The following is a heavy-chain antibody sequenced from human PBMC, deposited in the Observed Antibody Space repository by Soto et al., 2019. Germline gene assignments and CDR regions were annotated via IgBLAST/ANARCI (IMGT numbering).Heavy chain of an antibody. J-gene: IGHJ3*01. CDR3: EGRDDPFHV. Sequence: QVQLVESGGGVVQPGTSLRLSCVPTGFTFSNYGIHWVRQAPGRGLEWVAVIWHDGSQKYLADSVRGRFTISRDNSKNTVYLQMNSLRAEDTAVYYCEGRDDPFHVWGQGTMVTVSS. CDR2: IWHDGSQK. CDR1: GFTFSNYG. V-gene: IGHV3-33*01.